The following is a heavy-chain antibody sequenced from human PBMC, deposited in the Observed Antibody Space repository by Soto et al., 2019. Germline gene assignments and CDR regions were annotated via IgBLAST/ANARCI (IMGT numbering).Heavy chain of an antibody. CDR1: GFIFSDYS. D-gene: IGHD3-22*01. CDR2: IKQDGGEE. Sequence: LRLSCAASGFIFSDYSMSWVRQSPGKGLEGVANIKQDGGEEDYVDSVKGRLTISRDNAKNSLYLQMNSLRAEDTAVYYCARVYYESRGPTKYRAFDFWGQGTMVTVSS. V-gene: IGHV3-7*01. CDR3: ARVYYESRGPTKYRAFDF. J-gene: IGHJ3*01.